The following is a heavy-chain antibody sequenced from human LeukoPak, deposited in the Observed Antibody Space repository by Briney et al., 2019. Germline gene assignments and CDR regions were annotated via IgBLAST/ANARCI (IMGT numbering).Heavy chain of an antibody. J-gene: IGHJ2*01. Sequence: ASVTVSCKASGYTFTGYYMHWVRQAPGQGLEWKGWINPNSGGTNYAQKFQGRVTMTRDTSISTAYMELSRLRSDDTAVYYCARVHDSSGYQYWYFDLWGRGTLVTVSS. V-gene: IGHV1-2*02. CDR3: ARVHDSSGYQYWYFDL. CDR1: GYTFTGYY. D-gene: IGHD3-22*01. CDR2: INPNSGGT.